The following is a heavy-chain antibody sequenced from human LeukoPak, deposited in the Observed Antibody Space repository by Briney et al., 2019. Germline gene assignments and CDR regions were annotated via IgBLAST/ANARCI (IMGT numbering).Heavy chain of an antibody. D-gene: IGHD2-2*01. CDR3: ARAPKYCSSTSCYVNWFDP. CDR1: GFTFSSYS. CDR2: ISSSSSYI. Sequence: GGSLRLSCAASGFTFSSYSMTWVRQAPGKGLEWVSSISSSSSYIYYSDSVKGRFNISRDNAKNSLYLQMNSLRAEDTAVYYCARAPKYCSSTSCYVNWFDPWGQGTLVTVSS. V-gene: IGHV3-21*01. J-gene: IGHJ5*02.